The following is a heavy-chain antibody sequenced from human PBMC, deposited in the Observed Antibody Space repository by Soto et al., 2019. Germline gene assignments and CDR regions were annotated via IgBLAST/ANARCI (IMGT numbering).Heavy chain of an antibody. V-gene: IGHV1-3*01. J-gene: IGHJ3*01. CDR3: ARGDRGAFDL. CDR1: GYTFTSYV. D-gene: IGHD3-10*01. Sequence: ASVKVSCKASGYTFTSYVMHWVRQAPGQRLEWMGWINAGNGKTKYSQKFQGRVTITRDTSANTAYMELSSLIFEDTAVYYCARGDRGAFDLWGQGTMVTVSS. CDR2: INAGNGKT.